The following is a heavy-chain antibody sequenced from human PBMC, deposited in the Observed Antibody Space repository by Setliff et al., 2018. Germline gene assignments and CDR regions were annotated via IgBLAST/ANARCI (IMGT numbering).Heavy chain of an antibody. CDR2: IYPSDSDT. Sequence: PGESLKISCKASGYIFTNYWIGWVRQMPGKGLEWMGVIYPSDSDTRYSPSFQGQVTISADKSINTAYLQWSSLKASDTAIYYCTRHEDRNKCTSSSCYRENDAFDVWGQGAMVTVSS. CDR3: TRHEDRNKCTSSSCYRENDAFDV. CDR1: GYIFTNYW. V-gene: IGHV5-51*01. J-gene: IGHJ3*01. D-gene: IGHD2-2*01.